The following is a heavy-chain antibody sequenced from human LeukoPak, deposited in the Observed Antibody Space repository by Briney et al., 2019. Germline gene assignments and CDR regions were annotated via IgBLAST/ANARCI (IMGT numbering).Heavy chain of an antibody. J-gene: IGHJ4*02. D-gene: IGHD5-18*01. V-gene: IGHV3-33*01. Sequence: PGGSLRLSCAASGFTFSSYGMHWVRQAPGKGLEWVAVIWYDGSNKYYADSVKGRFTISRDNSKNTLYLQMNSLRAEDTAVYYCAREDVLFGGYRATYYFDYWGQGTLVTVSS. CDR3: AREDVLFGGYRATYYFDY. CDR1: GFTFSSYG. CDR2: IWYDGSNK.